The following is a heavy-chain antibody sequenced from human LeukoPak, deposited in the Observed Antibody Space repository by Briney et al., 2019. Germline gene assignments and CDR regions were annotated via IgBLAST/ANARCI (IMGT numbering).Heavy chain of an antibody. CDR3: AKDRDILTGFDY. V-gene: IGHV3-30*18. CDR2: ISYDGSNK. Sequence: GRSLRLSCAASGFTFSSYGMHWGRQAPGKGLEWVAVISYDGSNKYYADSVKGRFTVSRDNSKNTLYLQMNSLRAEDTAVYYCAKDRDILTGFDYWGQGTLVTVSS. D-gene: IGHD3-9*01. J-gene: IGHJ4*02. CDR1: GFTFSSYG.